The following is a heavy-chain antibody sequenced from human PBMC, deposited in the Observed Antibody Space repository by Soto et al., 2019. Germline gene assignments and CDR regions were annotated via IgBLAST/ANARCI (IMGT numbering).Heavy chain of an antibody. V-gene: IGHV3-23*01. Sequence: EVQLLDSGGGLVQPGGSLRLSCAASGFTFSNYAMTWVRQGPGKGLEWVSGLSGSGGRSYYADSVKGRFTISRDNSECSFYLQMNSLGAENTAVYYFAEDVFGWSMGQAYDVDYWGQGSLVTVSS. D-gene: IGHD1-1*01. CDR2: LSGSGGRS. CDR1: GFTFSNYA. J-gene: IGHJ4*02. CDR3: AEDVFGWSMGQAYDVDY.